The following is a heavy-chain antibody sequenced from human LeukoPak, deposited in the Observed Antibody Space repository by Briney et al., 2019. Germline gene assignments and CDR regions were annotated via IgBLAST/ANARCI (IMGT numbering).Heavy chain of an antibody. CDR2: IDSGSTST. Sequence: GGSLRLSCAASGYIFTDYYMSWVRQAPGKGLEWVSFIDSGSTSTKYADSVKGRFSISRDNAKNTLYLHMNSLRAEDTAVYYCARGRLSSGWYDDWGQGTLVTVSS. J-gene: IGHJ4*02. CDR3: ARGRLSSGWYDD. CDR1: GYIFTDYY. V-gene: IGHV3-11*06. D-gene: IGHD6-19*01.